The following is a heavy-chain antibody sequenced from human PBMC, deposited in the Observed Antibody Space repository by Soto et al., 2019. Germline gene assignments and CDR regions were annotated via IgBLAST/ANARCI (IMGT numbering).Heavy chain of an antibody. J-gene: IGHJ3*01. V-gene: IGHV5-10-1*01. CDR3: ARIAGYCSTTTCSIFAFDV. D-gene: IGHD2-2*01. Sequence: EVQLVQSGAEVKKPGESLRISCKGSGYNFIDYWISWVRHMPGKGLEWVGRIDPSASATNYSPSFQGHVTISGDKSIXXAXLQWGSLKASDTGMYYCARIAGYCSTTTCSIFAFDVWSQGTQVTVSS. CDR2: IDPSASAT. CDR1: GYNFIDYW.